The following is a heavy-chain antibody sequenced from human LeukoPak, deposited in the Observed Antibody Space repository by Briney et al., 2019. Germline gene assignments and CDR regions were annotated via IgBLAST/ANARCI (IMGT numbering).Heavy chain of an antibody. D-gene: IGHD3-3*01. CDR1: GFTFSSYA. J-gene: IGHJ4*02. V-gene: IGHV3-23*01. Sequence: PGGSPRLSCPASGFTFSSYAMSWVRQAPGKGLEWVSAISGSGGSTYYADSVNGRFTIPSDNSMNTLALQTNRLRAEDTAVYYCAKDYDFWSGYLDYWGQGTLVTVSS. CDR2: ISGSGGST. CDR3: AKDYDFWSGYLDY.